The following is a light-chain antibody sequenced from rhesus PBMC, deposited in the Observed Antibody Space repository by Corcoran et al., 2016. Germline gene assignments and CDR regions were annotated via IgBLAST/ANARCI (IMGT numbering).Light chain of an antibody. CDR2: GAS. Sequence: EIVMTQSPATLSLSPGERATLSFRASQSVSSSLAWYQQEPGQAPRLHIYGASSRATGIPDRFSGSGSGTDFTLTSSSLGPEDVAVYYCLQHSNWPLAFGGGTKVELK. CDR1: QSVSSS. CDR3: LQHSNWPLA. J-gene: IGKJ4*01. V-gene: IGKV3-24*01.